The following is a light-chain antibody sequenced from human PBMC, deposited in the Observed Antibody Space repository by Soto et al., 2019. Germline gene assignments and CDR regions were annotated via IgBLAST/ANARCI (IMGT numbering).Light chain of an antibody. CDR3: VLYMGSATWV. Sequence: QAVVTQEPSFPVSPGGTVTLTCGLSSGSVSTSYYPSWYQQTPGQAPRTLIYSTNTRSSGVPDRFSGSILGNKAALTITGAQADDESDYYCVLYMGSATWVFGGGTKLTVL. CDR1: SGSVSTSYY. CDR2: STN. V-gene: IGLV8-61*01. J-gene: IGLJ3*02.